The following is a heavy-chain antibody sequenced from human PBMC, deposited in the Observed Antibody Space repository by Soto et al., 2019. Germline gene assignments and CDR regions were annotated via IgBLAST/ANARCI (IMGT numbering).Heavy chain of an antibody. CDR3: ARDQDGDDGLDY. J-gene: IGHJ4*02. CDR1: GYIFGDYY. V-gene: IGHV1-46*01. CDR2: ISPSGKTS. Sequence: QVQLVQSGAEVRKPGASVKVSCKASGYIFGDYYIHWVRQAPGQGPEWMGIISPSGKTSTYAQKCQGXVXXXKXXSTTTVYTELSSLTSEDTAVYYCARDQDGDDGLDYWGQGTLVSVSS. D-gene: IGHD4-17*01.